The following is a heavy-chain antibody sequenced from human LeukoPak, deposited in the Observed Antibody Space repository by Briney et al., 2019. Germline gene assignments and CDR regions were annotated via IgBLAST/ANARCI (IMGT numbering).Heavy chain of an antibody. D-gene: IGHD6-6*01. Sequence: GGSLRLSCAASGFTFHDYAMHWVRQAPGKGLEWVSGISWNSGIIGYADSVKGRFTTSRGNAKNTLYLQMNSLRAEDTAVYYCARGLSGYSSSLGYWGQGTLVTVSS. CDR1: GFTFHDYA. CDR3: ARGLSGYSSSLGY. CDR2: ISWNSGII. V-gene: IGHV3-9*01. J-gene: IGHJ4*02.